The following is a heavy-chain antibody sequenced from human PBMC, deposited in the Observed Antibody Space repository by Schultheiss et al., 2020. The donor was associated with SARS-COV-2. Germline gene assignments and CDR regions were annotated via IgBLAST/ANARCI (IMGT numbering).Heavy chain of an antibody. V-gene: IGHV1-46*01. J-gene: IGHJ6*02. CDR3: GRDRVGGRYFDYYYGMDV. CDR1: GYTFTSYG. D-gene: IGHD1-26*01. Sequence: ASVKVSCKASGYTFTSYGISWVRQAPGQGLEWMGIINPSGGSTSYAQKFQGRVTITADESTSTAYMELSSLRSEDTAVYYCGRDRVGGRYFDYYYGMDVWGQGTTVTVSS. CDR2: INPSGGST.